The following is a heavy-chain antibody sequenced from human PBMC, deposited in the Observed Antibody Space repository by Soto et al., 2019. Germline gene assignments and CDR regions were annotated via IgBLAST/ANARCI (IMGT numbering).Heavy chain of an antibody. CDR2: MSFDGSIK. CDR1: GFIVSSYG. J-gene: IGHJ3*02. Sequence: QVQLVESGGGVVQPGRSLRLACAASGFIVSSYGMNWVRQAPGKGLEWVAVMSFDGSIKYYADSVKGRFTISRDNSKNTLYLQMNSLRAEDTAVYYCETIAVPPAFDIWGQGTMVTVSS. V-gene: IGHV3-30*03. CDR3: ETIAVPPAFDI. D-gene: IGHD6-19*01.